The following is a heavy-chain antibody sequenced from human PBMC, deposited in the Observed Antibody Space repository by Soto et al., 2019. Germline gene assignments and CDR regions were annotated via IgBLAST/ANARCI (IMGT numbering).Heavy chain of an antibody. V-gene: IGHV3-23*01. D-gene: IGHD1-26*01. CDR1: GFTFSSYA. Sequence: PAGSLRLSCAASGFTFSSYAMSWVRQAPGKGLEWVSAISGSCGSTYYADSVKGRFTISRDNSKNTLYLQMNSLRAEDTAVYYCAKSGGSYYYYGMDVWGQGTTVTVSS. J-gene: IGHJ6*02. CDR2: ISGSCGST. CDR3: AKSGGSYYYYGMDV.